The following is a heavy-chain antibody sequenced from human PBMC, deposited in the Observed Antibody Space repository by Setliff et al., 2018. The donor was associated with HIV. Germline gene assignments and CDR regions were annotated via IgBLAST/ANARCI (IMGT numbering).Heavy chain of an antibody. V-gene: IGHV4-4*09. CDR1: GGSISGYH. Sequence: LSLTCTVSGGSISGYHWNWLRQTPGKGLEWIGYIYTSRGTNYNHSLRTRVIISVDTSNQFSLKLSSVTAADTAVYYCARKQQLRWAWMASSYYYALDVWGPGTTVTVSS. CDR3: ARKQQLRWAWMASSYYYALDV. D-gene: IGHD6-13*01. CDR2: IYTSRGT. J-gene: IGHJ6*02.